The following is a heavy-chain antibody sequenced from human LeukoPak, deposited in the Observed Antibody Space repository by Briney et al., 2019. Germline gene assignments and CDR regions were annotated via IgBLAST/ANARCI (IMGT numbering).Heavy chain of an antibody. Sequence: AGGSLRLSCAASGFTFSSYAMSWVRQAPGKGQEWVSAISGSGGSTYYTDCVKGRFTISRDNSKNPLYLQMNSLRAEDTAVYYCAKDRYIAVAASFDYWGQGTLVTVSS. CDR2: ISGSGGST. J-gene: IGHJ4*02. D-gene: IGHD6-19*01. CDR1: GFTFSSYA. CDR3: AKDRYIAVAASFDY. V-gene: IGHV3-23*01.